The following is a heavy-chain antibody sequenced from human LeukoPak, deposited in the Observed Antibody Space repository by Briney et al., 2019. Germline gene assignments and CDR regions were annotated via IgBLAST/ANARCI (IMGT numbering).Heavy chain of an antibody. CDR1: GFTFSSNA. D-gene: IGHD3-3*01. J-gene: IGHJ6*02. V-gene: IGHV3-23*01. CDR2: ISGSGGSA. CDR3: AKLESPYNYYGMDV. Sequence: GGSLRLSCAAAGFTFSSNAMSWVRQPPGKGLEWISGISGSGGSAYYADYVKGRFTISRDKSKNTLYLQMNSLRVEDTAVYYCAKLESPYNYYGMDVWGRGTTVSVS.